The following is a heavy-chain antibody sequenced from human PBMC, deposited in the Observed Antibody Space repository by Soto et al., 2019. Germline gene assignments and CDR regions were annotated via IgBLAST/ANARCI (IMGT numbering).Heavy chain of an antibody. J-gene: IGHJ4*02. CDR2: INHSGST. CDR1: GGSFSGYY. Sequence: PSETLSLTCAVYGGSFSGYYWSWIRQPPGKGLEWIGEINHSGSTNYNPSLKSRVTISVDRSKNQFSLKLSSVTAADTAVYYCARCIAAAEPIDYWGQGTLVTVSA. CDR3: ARCIAAAEPIDY. V-gene: IGHV4-34*01. D-gene: IGHD6-13*01.